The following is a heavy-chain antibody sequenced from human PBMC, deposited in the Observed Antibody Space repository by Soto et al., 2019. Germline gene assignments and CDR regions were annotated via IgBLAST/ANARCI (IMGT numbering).Heavy chain of an antibody. Sequence: EVQLLESGGGLVQPGGSLRLSCAASGFTFSSYAMSWVRQAPGKGLXXXXXXSGSGGSTYYADSVKGRFTISRDNSKNTLYLQMNSLRAEXTAVYYCAKDIKGGYSSSPPLYYYYGMDVWGQGTTVTVSS. J-gene: IGHJ6*02. CDR1: GFTFSSYA. CDR3: AKDIKGGYSSSPPLYYYYGMDV. CDR2: XSGSGGST. V-gene: IGHV3-23*01. D-gene: IGHD6-13*01.